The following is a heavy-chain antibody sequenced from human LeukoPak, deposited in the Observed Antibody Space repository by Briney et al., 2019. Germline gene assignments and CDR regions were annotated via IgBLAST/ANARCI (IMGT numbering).Heavy chain of an antibody. D-gene: IGHD4-11*01. Sequence: GGSLRLSCAASGFTFSSYEMNWVRQSRGKGLEWVSYISSSGDTRYYADSVKGRFTVSRDNAKNSLYLQMNSLRAEDTAVYYCARSSTFDYWGQGTLVTVSS. CDR1: GFTFSSYE. CDR3: ARSSTFDY. CDR2: ISSSGDTR. J-gene: IGHJ4*02. V-gene: IGHV3-48*03.